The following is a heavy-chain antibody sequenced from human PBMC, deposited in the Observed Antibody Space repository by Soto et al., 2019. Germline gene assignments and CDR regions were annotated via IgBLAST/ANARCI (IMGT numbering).Heavy chain of an antibody. CDR2: IYYTGST. Sequence: QVQLQESGPGLVKPSETLSLTCTVSGGSISGYYWSWIRQPPGKGLQYIGFIYYTGSTNYNPSLKSRVTISLDTSKNQFSLKLSAVTAADTAVYYCARLGGNYGVDAFDIWGQGTMVTVSS. CDR1: GGSISGYY. V-gene: IGHV4-59*08. D-gene: IGHD1-26*01. J-gene: IGHJ3*02. CDR3: ARLGGNYGVDAFDI.